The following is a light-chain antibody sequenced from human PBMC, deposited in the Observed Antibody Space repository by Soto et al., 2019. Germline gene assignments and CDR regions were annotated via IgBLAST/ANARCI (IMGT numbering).Light chain of an antibody. J-gene: IGKJ1*01. Sequence: DILLTQSPSFLSASVGDRVTITCRASQGISSYLAWYQQKPGKAPKLLIYAASTLQSGVPSRFSGSGSGTEFTLTISSLQPEDFATYYCQQLNSYPWTFGQGTKVDIK. V-gene: IGKV1-9*01. CDR3: QQLNSYPWT. CDR2: AAS. CDR1: QGISSY.